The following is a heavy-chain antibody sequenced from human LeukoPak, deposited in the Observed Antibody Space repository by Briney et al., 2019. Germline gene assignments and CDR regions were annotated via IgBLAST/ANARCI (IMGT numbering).Heavy chain of an antibody. V-gene: IGHV4-34*01. CDR2: INDYTGNT. Sequence: SETLSLTCDVFGGSFTDYFWTWIRQSPGKGLEWIGEINDYTGNTNYNPSLNSRVSISLEKSKNQFSLELRSVTAADTAVYYCARGCMSKIVVVHSFHYGMDVWGQGTTVTVSS. J-gene: IGHJ6*02. CDR3: ARGCMSKIVVVHSFHYGMDV. CDR1: GGSFTDYF. D-gene: IGHD3-22*01.